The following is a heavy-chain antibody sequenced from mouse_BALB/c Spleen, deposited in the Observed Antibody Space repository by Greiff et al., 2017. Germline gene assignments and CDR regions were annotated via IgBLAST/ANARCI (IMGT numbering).Heavy chain of an antibody. D-gene: IGHD1-1*01. V-gene: IGHV2-6-7*01. CDR2: IWGDGST. CDR3: ARDIYYYGSRGGMDY. Sequence: VQLQQSGPGLVAPSQSLSITCTVSGFSLTGYGVNWVRQPPGKGLEWLGMIWGDGSTDYNSALKSRLSISKDNSKSQVFLKMNSLQTDDTARYYCARDIYYYGSRGGMDYWGQGTSVTVSS. J-gene: IGHJ4*01. CDR1: GFSLTGYG.